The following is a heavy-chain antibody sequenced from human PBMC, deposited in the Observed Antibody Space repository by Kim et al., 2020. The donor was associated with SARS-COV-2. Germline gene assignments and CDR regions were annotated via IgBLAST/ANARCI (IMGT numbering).Heavy chain of an antibody. V-gene: IGHV4-34*01. CDR3: ARGEGYCSSTSCYLSYFDY. Sequence: SETLSLTCAVYGGSFSGYYWSWIRQPPGKGLEWIGEINHSGSTNYNPSLKSRVTISVDTSKNQFSLKLSSVTAADTAVYYCARGEGYCSSTSCYLSYFDYWGQGTLVTVSS. D-gene: IGHD2-2*01. CDR2: INHSGST. J-gene: IGHJ4*02. CDR1: GGSFSGYY.